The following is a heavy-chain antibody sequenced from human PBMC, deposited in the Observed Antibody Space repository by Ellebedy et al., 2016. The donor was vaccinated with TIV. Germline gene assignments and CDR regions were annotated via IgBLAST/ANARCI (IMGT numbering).Heavy chain of an antibody. D-gene: IGHD5-24*01. CDR3: ARDSGDATMVVAGGPALGGYFDN. J-gene: IGHJ4*02. CDR2: MSSDVRNK. V-gene: IGHV3-30*04. CDR1: GFTLRNHS. Sequence: PGGSLRLSCAASGFTLRNHSIHWVRQCPGKGLEWVAVMSSDVRNKYYADSVKGRFSISRDNSKSVVYLQMNSLRAEDSAVYFCARDSGDATMVVAGGPALGGYFDNWGQGILVTVSS.